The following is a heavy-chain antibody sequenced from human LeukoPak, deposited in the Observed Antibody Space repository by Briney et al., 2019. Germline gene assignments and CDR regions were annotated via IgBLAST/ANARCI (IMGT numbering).Heavy chain of an antibody. CDR2: INQDGSEE. D-gene: IGHD6-13*01. V-gene: IGHV3-7*01. Sequence: GGSLRLSCAASGFTFSTYWMSWVRQAPGKGLEWVANINQDGSEEYYVDSVKGRFTISRDNSKNTLYLQMNSLRAEDTAVYYCARDRIRQQLVFDYWGQGTLVTVSS. CDR1: GFTFSTYW. CDR3: ARDRIRQQLVFDY. J-gene: IGHJ4*02.